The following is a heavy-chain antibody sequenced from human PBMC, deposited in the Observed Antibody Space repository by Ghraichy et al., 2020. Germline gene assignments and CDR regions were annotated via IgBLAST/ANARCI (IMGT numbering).Heavy chain of an antibody. Sequence: GGSLRLSCAASGFTFSDYHMSWIRQAPGKGLEWVSFISSSDSTTYYADSVKGRFTISRDNAKNSLYLQMSSLRAEDTAVYYCARGAIVVAGGNFDYWGQGTLVTVSS. CDR1: GFTFSDYH. CDR2: ISSSDSTT. V-gene: IGHV3-11*01. CDR3: ARGAIVVAGGNFDY. D-gene: IGHD6-19*01. J-gene: IGHJ4*02.